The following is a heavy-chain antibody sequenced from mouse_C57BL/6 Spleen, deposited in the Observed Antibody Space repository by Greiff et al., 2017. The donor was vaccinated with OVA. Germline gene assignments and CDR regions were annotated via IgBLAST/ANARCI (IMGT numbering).Heavy chain of an antibody. CDR3: ATHYYGSSFYAMDY. CDR1: GYTFTSYW. Sequence: QVQLQQPGAELVKPGASVKLSCKASGYTFTSYWMQWVKQRPGQGLEWIGEIDPSDSYTNYTQKFKGKATLTVDTSSTPAYLQLRRLPSEVSAVYYCATHYYGSSFYAMDYWGQRTSVTVSS. V-gene: IGHV1-50*01. CDR2: IDPSDSYT. D-gene: IGHD1-1*01. J-gene: IGHJ4*01.